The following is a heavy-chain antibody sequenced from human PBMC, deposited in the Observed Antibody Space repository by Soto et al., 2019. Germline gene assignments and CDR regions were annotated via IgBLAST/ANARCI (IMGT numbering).Heavy chain of an antibody. Sequence: QVQLVQSGAEVKKPGSSVKVSCKASGGTFSSSAISWVRQAPGQGLEWMGGIIPIFGTANYEQKFQGRVTVTAVESTSTDYMELRSLRSEDTVVYYLARVMIVVVPHDVNYSYGMDVWGQGTTVTVSS. V-gene: IGHV1-69*01. CDR2: IIPIFGTA. CDR3: ARVMIVVVPHDVNYSYGMDV. D-gene: IGHD2-2*01. CDR1: GGTFSSSA. J-gene: IGHJ6*02.